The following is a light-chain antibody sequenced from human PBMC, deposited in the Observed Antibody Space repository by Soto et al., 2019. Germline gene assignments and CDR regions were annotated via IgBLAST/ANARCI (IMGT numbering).Light chain of an antibody. CDR1: STDVGGYNY. J-gene: IGLJ2*01. Sequence: QSALTQPASVSGXXXXSXTXPCTGTSTDVGGYNYVSWYQQHPGKAPKLLIYEVSNRPSGVSDRFSGSKSGNTASLTISGLQAEDEADYYCSSYTSSSTWVFGGGTKVTVL. CDR3: SSYTSSSTWV. CDR2: EVS. V-gene: IGLV2-14*01.